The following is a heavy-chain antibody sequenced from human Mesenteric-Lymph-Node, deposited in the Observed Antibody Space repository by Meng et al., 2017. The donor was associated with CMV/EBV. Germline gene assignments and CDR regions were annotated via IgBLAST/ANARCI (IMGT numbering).Heavy chain of an antibody. D-gene: IGHD3-16*01. Sequence: GESLKISCAVSEFTFNIYGMTWVRQAPGKGLEWVSSIAIDGLRYYADSMKGRFTISRDNTKNSLYLQMNSLRVEDTAVYYCARVVKGAYYLDYWGQGALVTVSS. CDR2: IAIDGLR. CDR1: EFTFNIYG. CDR3: ARVVKGAYYLDY. V-gene: IGHV3-21*01. J-gene: IGHJ4*02.